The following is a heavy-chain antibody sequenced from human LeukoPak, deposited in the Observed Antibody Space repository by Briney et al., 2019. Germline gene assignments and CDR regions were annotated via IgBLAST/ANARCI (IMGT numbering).Heavy chain of an antibody. Sequence: GGSLRLSCATSGFTFSSNWISWVRHVPGRGLDWVANIKPDGSAEYYAASVKGRFTVSRDNAKNSLYLQMNSLRVEDTAVYYCARANNSSWHNWGQGTLVTVSS. CDR2: IKPDGSAE. V-gene: IGHV3-7*01. CDR1: GFTFSSNW. J-gene: IGHJ4*02. D-gene: IGHD6-13*01. CDR3: ARANNSSWHN.